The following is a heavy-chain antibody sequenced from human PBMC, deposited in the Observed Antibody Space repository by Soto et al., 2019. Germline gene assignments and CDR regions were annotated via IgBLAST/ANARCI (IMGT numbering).Heavy chain of an antibody. CDR2: IYYSGRT. J-gene: IGHJ4*02. CDR3: SKPSLPVLRYFHDFDY. D-gene: IGHD3-9*01. CDR1: GGSISSGGYY. Sequence: QVQLQESGPGLVKPSQTLSLTCTVSGGSISSGGYYWSWVRQHPGKGLEWIGYIYYSGRTYYNLSLKSRIAISLDTSKNQFSLKLSSVTVADTAVYYCSKPSLPVLRYFHDFDYWGQGTLVTVSS. V-gene: IGHV4-31*03.